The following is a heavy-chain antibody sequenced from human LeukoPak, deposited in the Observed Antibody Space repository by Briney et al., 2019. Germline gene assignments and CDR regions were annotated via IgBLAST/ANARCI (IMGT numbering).Heavy chain of an antibody. D-gene: IGHD3-22*01. V-gene: IGHV3-23*01. CDR1: GFTFSSFA. Sequence: GGSLRLSCAASGFTFSSFAMSWVRQAPGNGLEWVSAMSGSGATIYYADSVKGRVTISRDSSKNTLYLQMNSLRAEDTAVYYCAKLPALDSYDSSGYYYYFDYWGQGTLVTVSS. CDR2: MSGSGATI. CDR3: AKLPALDSYDSSGYYYYFDY. J-gene: IGHJ4*02.